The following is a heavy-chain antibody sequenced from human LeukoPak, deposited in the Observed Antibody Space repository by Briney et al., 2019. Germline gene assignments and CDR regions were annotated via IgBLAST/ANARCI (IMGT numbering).Heavy chain of an antibody. D-gene: IGHD1-26*01. J-gene: IGHJ4*02. CDR2: ISSSSSTI. Sequence: GWSLRLSCAASGFTFSSYSMNWVRQAPGRGLEGVSYISSSSSTIYYAGSVKGRFTISRDNAKNSLFLQMNSLRAEDTAVYYCARSRGSSGSYPFDYWGQGTLVTVSS. CDR1: GFTFSSYS. V-gene: IGHV3-48*01. CDR3: ARSRGSSGSYPFDY.